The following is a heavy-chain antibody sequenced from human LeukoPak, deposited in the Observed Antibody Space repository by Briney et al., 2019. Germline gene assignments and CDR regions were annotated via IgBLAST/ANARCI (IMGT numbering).Heavy chain of an antibody. CDR1: GFTFSDYY. CDR2: ISSSGSTI. V-gene: IGHV3-11*01. D-gene: IGHD4-17*01. Sequence: PGGSLRLSCAASGFTFSDYYMSWIRQAPGKGLEWVSYISSSGSTIYYADSMKGRFTISRDNAKNSLYLRMNSLRAEDTAVYYCARGSVTTFYYFDYWGQGALVTVSS. J-gene: IGHJ4*02. CDR3: ARGSVTTFYYFDY.